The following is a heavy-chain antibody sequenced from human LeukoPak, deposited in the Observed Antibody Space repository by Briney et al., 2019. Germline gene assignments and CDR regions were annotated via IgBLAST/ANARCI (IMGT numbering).Heavy chain of an antibody. CDR2: ISGSGGST. V-gene: IGHV3-23*01. Sequence: PGGSLRLSCAASGFTVSSNYMSWVRQAPGKGLEWVSAISGSGGSTYYADSVKGRFTISRDNSKNTLYLQMNSLRAEDTAVYYCAKDATGEMDYWGQGTLVTVSS. CDR3: AKDATGEMDY. J-gene: IGHJ4*02. CDR1: GFTVSSNY.